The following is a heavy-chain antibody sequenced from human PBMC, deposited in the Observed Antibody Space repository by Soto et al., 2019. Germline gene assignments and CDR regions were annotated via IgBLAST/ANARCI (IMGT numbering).Heavy chain of an antibody. Sequence: EVQLLESGGGLVQPGGSLRLSCAASGFTFSSYAMSWVRQAPGKGLEWVSAISGSGGRTYYADSVRGRFTISRDNSKSTRYRQMNSLRAEDAAVYYCAKGYDFWSGRYDHWGQGTLVTVSS. D-gene: IGHD3-3*01. CDR2: ISGSGGRT. CDR3: AKGYDFWSGRYDH. CDR1: GFTFSSYA. J-gene: IGHJ4*02. V-gene: IGHV3-23*01.